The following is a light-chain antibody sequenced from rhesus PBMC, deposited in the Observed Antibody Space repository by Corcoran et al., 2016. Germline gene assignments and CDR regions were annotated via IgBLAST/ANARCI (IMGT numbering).Light chain of an antibody. CDR3: LQNYTSPYS. Sequence: DIQMTQSPSSLSASVGDRVTVTCRASQGINKELSRYQQKPGKFPTLLIYAASSLQTGVSSRYRGSGSGKDYTLPISSLMPEDVATYECLQNYTSPYSFGQGTKVEIK. CDR2: AAS. J-gene: IGKJ2*01. CDR1: QGINKE. V-gene: IGKV1-94*01.